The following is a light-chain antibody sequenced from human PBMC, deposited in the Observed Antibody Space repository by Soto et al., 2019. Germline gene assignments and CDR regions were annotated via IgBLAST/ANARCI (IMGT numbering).Light chain of an antibody. CDR2: EGS. CDR3: YSYAGSSTLV. J-gene: IGLJ2*01. CDR1: SSDVGSYNL. V-gene: IGLV2-23*01. Sequence: QYALTQPASVSGSPGQSITISCTGTSSDVGSYNLVSWYQQHPGKAPKLMIYEGSKRPSGVSNRFSGSKPGNTASLTISGLQAEDEAEYYCYSYAGSSTLVFGGGTKLTVL.